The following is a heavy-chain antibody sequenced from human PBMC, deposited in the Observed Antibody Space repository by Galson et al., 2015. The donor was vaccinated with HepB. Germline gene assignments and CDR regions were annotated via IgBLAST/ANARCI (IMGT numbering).Heavy chain of an antibody. D-gene: IGHD2/OR15-2a*01. CDR1: GGTFSSYA. CDR2: IIPILGIA. V-gene: IGHV1-69*04. CDR3: ARNLSPDSPGAFDI. J-gene: IGHJ3*02. Sequence: SVKVSCKASGGTFSSYAISWVRQAPGQGLEWMGRIIPILGIANYAQKFQGRVTITADKSTSTAYMELSSLRSEDTAVYYCARNLSPDSPGAFDIWGQGTMVTVSS.